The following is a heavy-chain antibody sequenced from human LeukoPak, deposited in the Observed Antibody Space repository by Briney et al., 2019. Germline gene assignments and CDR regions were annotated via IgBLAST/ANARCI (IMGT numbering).Heavy chain of an antibody. CDR1: GPTVDDYG. Sequence: GGSLRLSCAASGPTVDDYGLHWVRQAPGKGLEWVSGISWISGRIGYADCVKGRFTISRDIAKNSLYLQMNSLRAEDTALYYCAKERPRYFYYGMDVWGQGTTVTVSS. CDR3: AKERPRYFYYGMDV. CDR2: ISWISGRI. J-gene: IGHJ6*01. V-gene: IGHV3-9*01.